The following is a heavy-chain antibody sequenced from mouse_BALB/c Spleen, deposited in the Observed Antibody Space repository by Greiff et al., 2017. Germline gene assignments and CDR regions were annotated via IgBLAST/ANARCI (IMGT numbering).Heavy chain of an antibody. V-gene: IGHV14-3*02. CDR1: GFNIKDTY. CDR2: IDPANGNT. CDR3: AREKRFAMDY. Sequence: EVKLQESGAELVKPGASVKLSCTASGFNIKDTYMHWVKQRPEQGLEWIGRIDPANGNTKYDPKFQGKATITADTSSNTAYLQLSSLTSEDTAVYYCAREKRFAMDYWGQGTSVTVSS. J-gene: IGHJ4*01.